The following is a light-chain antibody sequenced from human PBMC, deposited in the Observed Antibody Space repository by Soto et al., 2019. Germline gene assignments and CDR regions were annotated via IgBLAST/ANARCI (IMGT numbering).Light chain of an antibody. CDR1: QSVSSY. V-gene: IGKV3-11*01. J-gene: IGKJ5*01. Sequence: EILFAQVPATLFSAPGEKTTLTFRASQSVSSYLAWYQQKPGQAPRLLIYDASNRATGIPARFSGSGSGTDFTLTISSLEPEDFAVYYCQQRSNVPTVGQGTRLEIK. CDR3: QQRSNVPT. CDR2: DAS.